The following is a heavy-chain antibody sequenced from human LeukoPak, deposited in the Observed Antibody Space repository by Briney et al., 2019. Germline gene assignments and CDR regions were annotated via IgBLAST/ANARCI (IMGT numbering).Heavy chain of an antibody. CDR1: GYNFATYW. J-gene: IGHJ4*02. CDR2: IYPGDSDT. Sequence: GESLKISCKVAGYNFATYWIGWVRQMSGKGLEWMGIIYPGDSDTRYSPSFQGQVTISADKSVTTAYPQWSSLTASDTAMYYCARFPTDSSTLFDYWGQGTLVTVSS. V-gene: IGHV5-51*01. D-gene: IGHD6-13*01. CDR3: ARFPTDSSTLFDY.